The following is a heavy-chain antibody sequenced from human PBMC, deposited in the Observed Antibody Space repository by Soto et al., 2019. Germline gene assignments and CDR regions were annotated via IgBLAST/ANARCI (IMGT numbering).Heavy chain of an antibody. V-gene: IGHV4-61*08. J-gene: IGHJ4*02. Sequence: SETLSLTCSVSGGPISSGDYYWNWIRQPPGKRLELIGYIYYSGSTNYNPSLKSRVTISVDTSKNQFSLKLSSVTAADTAVYYCARVPTPYDYVWGSYRLWYFDYWGQGTLVTVSS. CDR1: GGPISSGDYY. CDR2: IYYSGST. CDR3: ARVPTPYDYVWGSYRLWYFDY. D-gene: IGHD3-16*02.